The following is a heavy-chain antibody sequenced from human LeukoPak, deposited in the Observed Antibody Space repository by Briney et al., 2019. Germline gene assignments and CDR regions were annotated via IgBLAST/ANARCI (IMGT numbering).Heavy chain of an antibody. Sequence: PGGSLRLSCAASGFTFSSYAMSWVRQAPGKGLEWVSRINSDGSSTSYADSVKGRFTISRDNAKNTLYLQMNSLRAEDTAVYYCARADAPALLSQFDYWGQGTLVTVSS. CDR2: INSDGSST. CDR1: GFTFSSYA. CDR3: ARADAPALLSQFDY. V-gene: IGHV3-74*01. J-gene: IGHJ4*02. D-gene: IGHD2-2*01.